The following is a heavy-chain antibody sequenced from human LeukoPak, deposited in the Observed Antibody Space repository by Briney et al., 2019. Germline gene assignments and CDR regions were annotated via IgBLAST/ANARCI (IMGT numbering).Heavy chain of an antibody. Sequence: ASVKVSCKSSGYTFTSYDINWVRQATGQGLEWMGWMNPNSGNTDSAQRFQGRITMTRGTSISTAYMELSSLRSEDTAVYYCARGPLVRLPSSFDPWGQGTLVTVSS. V-gene: IGHV1-8*01. D-gene: IGHD3-16*02. CDR1: GYTFTSYD. J-gene: IGHJ5*02. CDR3: ARGPLVRLPSSFDP. CDR2: MNPNSGNT.